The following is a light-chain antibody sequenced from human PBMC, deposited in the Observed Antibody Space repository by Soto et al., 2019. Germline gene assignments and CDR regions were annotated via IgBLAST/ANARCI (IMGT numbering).Light chain of an antibody. CDR1: QSVSGSY. CDR2: GAS. V-gene: IGKV3-20*01. J-gene: IGKJ1*01. Sequence: EIVLTQSPGTLSLSPGERATLSCRASQSVSGSYLAWYQQKPGQAPRLLIYGASSRATGIPDRFSGSGSGTAFTLTISRLEPEDFAVYYCQQYGSSPTWTFGQGTKVEIK. CDR3: QQYGSSPTWT.